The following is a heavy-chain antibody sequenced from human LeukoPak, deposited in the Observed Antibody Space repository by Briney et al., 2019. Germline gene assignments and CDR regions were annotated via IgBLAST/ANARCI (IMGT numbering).Heavy chain of an antibody. CDR1: GFTFSSYS. J-gene: IGHJ4*02. D-gene: IGHD5-24*01. V-gene: IGHV3-21*01. Sequence: PGGSLRLSCAASGFTFSSYSMNWVRQAPGKGLEWVSSISSSSSYIYYADSVKGRFTISRDNAKNSLYLQMNSLRAEDTAVYYCARDRRDGYNLSPDYWGQGTLVTVSS. CDR2: ISSSSSYI. CDR3: ARDRRDGYNLSPDY.